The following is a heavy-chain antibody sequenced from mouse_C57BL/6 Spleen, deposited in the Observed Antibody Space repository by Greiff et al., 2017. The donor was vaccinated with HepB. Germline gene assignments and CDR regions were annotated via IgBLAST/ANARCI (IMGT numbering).Heavy chain of an antibody. D-gene: IGHD1-1*01. V-gene: IGHV1-81*01. J-gene: IGHJ2*01. CDR3: ERTITTVVGDYYDY. CDR1: GYTFTSYG. CDR2: IYPRSGNT. Sequence: QVQLKESGAELARPGASVKLSCKASGYTFTSYGISWVKQRTGQGLEWIGEIYPRSGNTYYNEKFKGKATLTADKSSSTAYMELRRVTSEDCAVYVWERTITTVVGDYYDYWGQGTTLTVSS.